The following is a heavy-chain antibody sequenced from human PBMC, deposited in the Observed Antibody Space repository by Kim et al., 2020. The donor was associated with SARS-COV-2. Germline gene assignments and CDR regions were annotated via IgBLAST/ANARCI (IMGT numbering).Heavy chain of an antibody. Sequence: ASVKVSCKASGYTFTSYGISWVRQAPGQGLEWMGWISAYNGNTNYAQKLQGRVTMTTDTSTSTAYMELRSLRSDDTAVYYCARDRPHYYDSSGYPKRNNNWFDPWGQGTLVTVSS. J-gene: IGHJ5*02. CDR2: ISAYNGNT. CDR1: GYTFTSYG. V-gene: IGHV1-18*01. CDR3: ARDRPHYYDSSGYPKRNNNWFDP. D-gene: IGHD3-22*01.